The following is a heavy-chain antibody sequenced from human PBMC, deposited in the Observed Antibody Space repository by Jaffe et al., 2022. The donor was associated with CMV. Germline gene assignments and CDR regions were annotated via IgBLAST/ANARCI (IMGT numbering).Heavy chain of an antibody. V-gene: IGHV4-4*02. D-gene: IGHD4-17*01. CDR2: IYHSGST. Sequence: QVQLQESGPGLVKPSGTLSLTCAVSGGSISSSNWWSWVRQPPGKGLEWIGEIYHSGSTNYNPSLKSRVTISVDKSKNQFSLKLSSVTAADTAVYYCARVFFSLPYGDYDDYYYYYMDVWGKGTTVTVSS. CDR1: GGSISSSNW. CDR3: ARVFFSLPYGDYDDYYYYYMDV. J-gene: IGHJ6*03.